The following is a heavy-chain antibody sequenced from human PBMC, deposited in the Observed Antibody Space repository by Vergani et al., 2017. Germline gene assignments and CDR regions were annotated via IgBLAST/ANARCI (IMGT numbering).Heavy chain of an antibody. CDR2: ISYDGSNK. J-gene: IGHJ5*02. CDR3: ARDLT. Sequence: QVQLVESEGGVVQPGRSLTLSCVASGFTFSSHGMHWVRQAPGKGLEWVAVISYDGSNKYYADSVKGRFTISRDNSKNTLYLQMNSLRAEDTAVYYCARDLTWGQGTLVTVSS. V-gene: IGHV3-30*19. CDR1: GFTFSSHG.